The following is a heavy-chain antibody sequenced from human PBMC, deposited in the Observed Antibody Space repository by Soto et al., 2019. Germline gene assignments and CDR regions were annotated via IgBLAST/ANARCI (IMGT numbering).Heavy chain of an antibody. CDR1: GFTFNNYA. CDR3: AKEPVGKYNWFDP. J-gene: IGHJ5*02. D-gene: IGHD2-15*01. V-gene: IGHV3-23*01. Sequence: GGSLRLSCAASGFTFNNYAMSWVRQAPGKGMEWISSVRGSGGSRDYADSVKGRFTISRDNSKNTLYLQINSLRVEDTAVYYCAKEPVGKYNWFDPWGQGTLVTVSS. CDR2: VRGSGGSR.